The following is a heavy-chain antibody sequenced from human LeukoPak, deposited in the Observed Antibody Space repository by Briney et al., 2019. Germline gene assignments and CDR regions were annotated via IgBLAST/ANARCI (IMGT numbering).Heavy chain of an antibody. CDR3: ARVEMATTIDY. CDR2: IYTSGST. V-gene: IGHV4-61*02. Sequence: SETLSLTCTVSGGSISSGSYYWSWIRQPAGKGLEWIGRIYTSGSTNYNPSLKSRVTMSVDTSKNQFSLKLSSVTAADTAVYYCARVEMATTIDYWGQGTLVTVSS. D-gene: IGHD5-24*01. CDR1: GGSISSGSYY. J-gene: IGHJ4*02.